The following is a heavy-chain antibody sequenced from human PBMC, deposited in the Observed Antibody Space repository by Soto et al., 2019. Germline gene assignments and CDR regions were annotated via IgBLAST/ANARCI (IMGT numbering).Heavy chain of an antibody. J-gene: IGHJ4*02. CDR2: INHSGST. CDR1: GGSFSGYY. D-gene: IGHD2-15*01. CDR3: ARGRRVVVVAAPNYYFDY. Sequence: PSETLSLTCAVYGGSFSGYYWSWIRQPPGKGLERIGEINHSGSTNYNPSLKSRVTISVDTSKNQFSLKLSSVTAADTAVYYCARGRRVVVVAAPNYYFDYWGQGTLVTVSS. V-gene: IGHV4-34*01.